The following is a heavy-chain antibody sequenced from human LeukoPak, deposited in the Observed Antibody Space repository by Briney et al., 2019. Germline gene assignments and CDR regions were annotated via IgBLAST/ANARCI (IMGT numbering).Heavy chain of an antibody. CDR3: ARGRRAHYYDSSGYYYPAEYFQH. CDR2: INHSGST. J-gene: IGHJ1*01. V-gene: IGHV4-34*01. D-gene: IGHD3-22*01. Sequence: SETLSLTCAVYGGSFSGYYWSWIRQPPGKGLEWIGEINHSGSTNYNPSLKSRVTISVDTSKNQFSLKLSSVTAADTAVYYCARGRRAHYYDSSGYYYPAEYFQHWGQGTLVTVSS. CDR1: GGSFSGYY.